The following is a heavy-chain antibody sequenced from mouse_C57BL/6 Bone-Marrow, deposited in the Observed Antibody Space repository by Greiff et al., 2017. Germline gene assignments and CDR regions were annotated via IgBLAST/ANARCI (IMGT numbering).Heavy chain of an antibody. CDR3: ARLCVGAY. D-gene: IGHD6-5*01. CDR2: ISNGGGST. V-gene: IGHV5-12*01. J-gene: IGHJ3*01. CDR1: GFTFSDYY. Sequence: EVMLVESGGGLVQPGGSLKLSCAASGFTFSDYYMYWVRQTPEKRLEWVAYISNGGGSTYYPDTVKGRFTISRDNAKNTLYLQMSRLKSEDTAMYYCARLCVGAYWGQGTLVTVSA.